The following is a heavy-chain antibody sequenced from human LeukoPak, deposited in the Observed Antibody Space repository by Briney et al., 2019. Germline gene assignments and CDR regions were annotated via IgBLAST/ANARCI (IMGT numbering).Heavy chain of an antibody. J-gene: IGHJ4*02. CDR2: TYYRSKWYN. CDR1: GDSVSSNSAA. CDR3: ARTTLAVTGPNPFDY. D-gene: IGHD6-19*01. Sequence: SQTLSLTCAISGDSVSSNSAAWNWTRQSPSRGLEWLGRTYYRSKWYNDYAVSVKSRITINPDTSKNQFSLQLNSVTPEDTAVYYCARTTLAVTGPNPFDYWGQGTLVTVSS. V-gene: IGHV6-1*01.